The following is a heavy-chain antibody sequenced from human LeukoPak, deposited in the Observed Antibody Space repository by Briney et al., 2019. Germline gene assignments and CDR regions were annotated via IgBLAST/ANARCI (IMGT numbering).Heavy chain of an antibody. CDR2: ISGSGGST. CDR1: GFTFSSYA. Sequence: GSLRLSCVASGFTFSSYAMSWVRQAPGKGLEWVSAISGSGGSTYYADSVKGRFTISRDNSKNTLYLQMNSLRAEDTAVYYCASTRYYDFWSGYFGYWGQGTLVTVSS. CDR3: ASTRYYDFWSGYFGY. D-gene: IGHD3-3*01. V-gene: IGHV3-23*01. J-gene: IGHJ4*02.